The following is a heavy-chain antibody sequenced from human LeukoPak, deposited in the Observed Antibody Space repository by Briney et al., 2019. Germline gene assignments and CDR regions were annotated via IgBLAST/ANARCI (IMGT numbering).Heavy chain of an antibody. Sequence: SVEVSCKASGGTFSSYAISWVRQAPGQGLEWMGGIIPIFGTANYAQKFQGRVTITTDESTSTAYMELSSLRSEDTAVYYCARMSLIAARPNYYYYMDVWGKGTTVTVSS. CDR2: IIPIFGTA. CDR3: ARMSLIAARPNYYYYMDV. CDR1: GGTFSSYA. V-gene: IGHV1-69*05. D-gene: IGHD6-6*01. J-gene: IGHJ6*03.